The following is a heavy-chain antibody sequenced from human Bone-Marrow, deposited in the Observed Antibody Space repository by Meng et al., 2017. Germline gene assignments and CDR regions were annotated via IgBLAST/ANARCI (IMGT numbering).Heavy chain of an antibody. CDR2: IKSKVHGGTT. CDR3: TTDLVLTEGGVITN. V-gene: IGHV3-15*01. J-gene: IGHJ4*02. Sequence: GGSLRLSCLASGITFRNLWMTWVRQAPGKGLEWVGRIKSKVHGGTTDFAAPVKGRYTISRDDPENTIYRQRNSLKTEDTAVYYWTTDLVLTEGGVITNWGQGTLVTVSS. D-gene: IGHD3-16*02. CDR1: GITFRNLW.